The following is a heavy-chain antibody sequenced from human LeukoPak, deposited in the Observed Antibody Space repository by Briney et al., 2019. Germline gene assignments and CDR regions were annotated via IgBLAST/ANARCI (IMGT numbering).Heavy chain of an antibody. CDR3: ARDGRPSSGSPAYYGMDV. V-gene: IGHV1-3*01. CDR1: GYTFTTYA. CDR2: IHAGNGNT. Sequence: GASVKVSCKASGYTFTTYAIHWVRQAPGQRLEWMGWIHAGNGNTKYSQKFQDRVTITRDTSATTAYMDLSSLRSEDTAVYYCARDGRPSSGSPAYYGMDVWGQGTTVTVSS. D-gene: IGHD3-10*01. J-gene: IGHJ6*02.